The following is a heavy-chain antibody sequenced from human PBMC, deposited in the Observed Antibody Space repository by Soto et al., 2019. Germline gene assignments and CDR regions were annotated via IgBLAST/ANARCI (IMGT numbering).Heavy chain of an antibody. V-gene: IGHV1-69*13. CDR3: ARAALRFLEWSPYNWFDP. D-gene: IGHD3-3*01. Sequence: GASVKVSCKASGGTFSSYAISWVRQAPGQGLEWMGGIIPIFGTANYAQKFQGRVTITADESTSTAYMELSSLRSEDTVVYYCARAALRFLEWSPYNWFDPWGQGTLVTVSS. J-gene: IGHJ5*02. CDR2: IIPIFGTA. CDR1: GGTFSSYA.